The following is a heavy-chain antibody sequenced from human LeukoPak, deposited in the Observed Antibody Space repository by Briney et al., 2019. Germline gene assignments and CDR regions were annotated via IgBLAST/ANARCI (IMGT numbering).Heavy chain of an antibody. J-gene: IGHJ4*02. Sequence: GGSLRLSCAASGFTFSSYAMSWVRQAPGKGLEWVSAISGSGGSTYYADSVKGRFTISRDNSKNTLYLQMNSLRAEDTAVYYCARDLNSGSYFGLGSYYFDYWGQGTLVTVSS. CDR1: GFTFSSYA. V-gene: IGHV3-23*01. CDR2: ISGSGGST. D-gene: IGHD1-26*01. CDR3: ARDLNSGSYFGLGSYYFDY.